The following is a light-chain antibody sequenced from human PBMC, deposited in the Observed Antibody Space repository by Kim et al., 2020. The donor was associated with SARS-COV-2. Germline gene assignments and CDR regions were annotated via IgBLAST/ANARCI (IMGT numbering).Light chain of an antibody. J-gene: IGKJ2*01. CDR1: QSINSW. Sequence: DIQMTQSPSTLSASVGDRVTITCRASQSINSWLAWYQQKPGKAPMLLIYKTYSLETGVPSRFRGSGSGTEFTLAISSLQPDDLATYYCQQYHSYPVTFGQVTKLEI. V-gene: IGKV1-5*03. CDR2: KTY. CDR3: QQYHSYPVT.